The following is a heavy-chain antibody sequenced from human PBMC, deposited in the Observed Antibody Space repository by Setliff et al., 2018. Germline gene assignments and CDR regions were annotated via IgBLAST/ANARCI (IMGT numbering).Heavy chain of an antibody. CDR2: FYHSGSM. D-gene: IGHD5-18*01. CDR3: ARGDSSGNNYPVLDY. CDR1: GGSISSSY. V-gene: IGHV4-59*08. Sequence: SETLSLTCTVSGGSISSSYWSWVRQPPGKGLEWVGYFYHSGSMNYNPSLKSRVTISADSSKSQFFLRLTSVTAADTAIYYCARGDSSGNNYPVLDYWGQGTLVTVSS. J-gene: IGHJ4*02.